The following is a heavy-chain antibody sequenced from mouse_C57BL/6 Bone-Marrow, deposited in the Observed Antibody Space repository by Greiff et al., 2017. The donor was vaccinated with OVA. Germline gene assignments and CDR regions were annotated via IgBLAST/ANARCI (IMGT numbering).Heavy chain of an antibody. CDR1: GYTFTEYT. V-gene: IGHV1-62-2*01. J-gene: IGHJ3*01. CDR2: FYPGSGSI. D-gene: IGHD2-4*01. CDR3: ARHEDRDYYDYAWFAY. Sequence: QVQLKQSGAELVKPGASVKLSCKASGYTFTEYTIHWVKQRSGQGLEWIGWFYPGSGSIKYNEKFKDKATLTADKSSSTVYMELSRLTSEDSAVYFCARHEDRDYYDYAWFAYWGQGTLVTVSA.